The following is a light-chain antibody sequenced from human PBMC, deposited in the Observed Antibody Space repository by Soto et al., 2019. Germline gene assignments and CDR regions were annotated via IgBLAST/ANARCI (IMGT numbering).Light chain of an antibody. J-gene: IGLJ2*01. V-gene: IGLV2-8*01. Sequence: QSALTQPPSASGSPGQSVTISCTGTSSDVGGYNYVSWYQQHPGKAPKLMIYEVNKRPSGVPDRFSGSKSGNTASLTVSGLQAEDEADYYCSSYAGSNSFNVIFGGGTQLTVL. CDR2: EVN. CDR1: SSDVGGYNY. CDR3: SSYAGSNSFNVI.